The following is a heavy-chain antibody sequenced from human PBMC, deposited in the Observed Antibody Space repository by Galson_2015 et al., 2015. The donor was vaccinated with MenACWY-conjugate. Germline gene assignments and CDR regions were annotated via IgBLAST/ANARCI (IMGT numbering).Heavy chain of an antibody. Sequence: SVKVSCKASGYTFFSYYLHWVRQAPGQGLEWMGIINPSGGSTSYAQKFQGRVTMTRDTSTSTVYMELSSLGSEDAAVYYCARSLELITFDYWGQGTLGTVSA. CDR1: GYTFFSYY. CDR2: INPSGGST. D-gene: IGHD1-7*01. J-gene: IGHJ4*02. CDR3: ARSLELITFDY. V-gene: IGHV1-46*01.